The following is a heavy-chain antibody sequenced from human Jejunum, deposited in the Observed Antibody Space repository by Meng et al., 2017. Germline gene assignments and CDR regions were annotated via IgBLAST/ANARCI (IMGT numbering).Heavy chain of an antibody. J-gene: IGHJ4*02. CDR1: GFTFTTAY. CDR3: AKESHGYGDGGH. V-gene: IGHV1-46*01. D-gene: IGHD4-17*01. Sequence: ASVKVSCKASGFTFTTAYAYAHWVRQAPGQGLEWMGVINAGSGDTAYAQKFQGRLTMTRDTSTTTLYMELSSLRSEDTAVYYCAKESHGYGDGGHWGQGTLVTVSS. CDR2: INAGSGDT.